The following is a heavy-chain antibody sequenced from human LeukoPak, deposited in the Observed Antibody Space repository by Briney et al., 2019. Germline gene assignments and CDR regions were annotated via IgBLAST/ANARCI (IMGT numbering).Heavy chain of an antibody. V-gene: IGHV3-23*01. CDR2: ISGSGGST. Sequence: GGSLSLSCAASGFTFSSYAMSWVRQAPGNGLEGVSAISGSGGSTYYADSVKGRFTISRDNSKNTLYLQMNSLRAEDTAVYYCAKGTGSITIFGVVIQTDAYYYGMDVWGQGTTVTVSS. J-gene: IGHJ6*02. CDR3: AKGTGSITIFGVVIQTDAYYYGMDV. CDR1: GFTFSSYA. D-gene: IGHD3-3*01.